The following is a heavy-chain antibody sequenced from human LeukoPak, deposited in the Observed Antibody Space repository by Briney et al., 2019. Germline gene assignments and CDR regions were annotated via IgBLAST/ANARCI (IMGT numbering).Heavy chain of an antibody. J-gene: IGHJ6*02. CDR2: INWNGGST. V-gene: IGHV3-20*04. Sequence: GGSLRLSCAASGFTFDDYGMSWVRQAPGKGLEWVSGINWNGGSTGYADSVKGRFTISRDNAKNSLYPQMNSLRAEDTALYYCAREGILRYFDWAALGYYYGMDVWGQGTTVTVSS. CDR1: GFTFDDYG. D-gene: IGHD3-9*01. CDR3: AREGILRYFDWAALGYYYGMDV.